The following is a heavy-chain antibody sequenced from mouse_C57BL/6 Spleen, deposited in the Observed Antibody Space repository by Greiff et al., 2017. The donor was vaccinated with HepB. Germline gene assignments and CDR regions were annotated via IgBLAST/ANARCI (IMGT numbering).Heavy chain of an antibody. D-gene: IGHD1-1*01. CDR1: GYSITSGYD. CDR2: ISYSGST. Sequence: DVQLQESGPGMVKPSQSLSLTCTVTGYSITSGYDWHWIRHFPGNKLEWMGYISYSGSTNYNPSLKSRISITHDTSKNHFFLKLNSVTTEDTATYYCARGRYYGSGLDYWGQGTTLTVSS. J-gene: IGHJ2*01. V-gene: IGHV3-1*01. CDR3: ARGRYYGSGLDY.